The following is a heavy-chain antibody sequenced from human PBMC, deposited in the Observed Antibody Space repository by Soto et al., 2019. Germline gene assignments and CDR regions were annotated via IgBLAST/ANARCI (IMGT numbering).Heavy chain of an antibody. D-gene: IGHD3-10*01. CDR2: INHSGST. Sequence: SETLSLTCAVYGGSFSGYYWSWIRQPPGKGLEWIGEINHSGSTNYNPSLKSRVTISVDTSKNQFSLKLSSVTAADTAVYYCARGRYYGSGSFTGYWFDPWGQGTLVTVSS. CDR3: ARGRYYGSGSFTGYWFDP. J-gene: IGHJ5*02. CDR1: GGSFSGYY. V-gene: IGHV4-34*01.